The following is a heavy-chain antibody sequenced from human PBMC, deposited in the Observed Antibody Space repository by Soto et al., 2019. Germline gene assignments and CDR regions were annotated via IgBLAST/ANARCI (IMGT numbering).Heavy chain of an antibody. CDR1: GFTFSSYA. CDR3: ATDQLTYGPEFFDH. D-gene: IGHD1-1*01. CDR2: ISGSGGLT. Sequence: EVQLLESGGGLVQPGGSLRLSCAASGFTFSSYAMSWVRQAPGKGLEWVSTISGSGGLTYYADSGKGRFTISRDNSKNTLYLQMNSMRADDTAVYYCATDQLTYGPEFFDHWGQGTLVTVSS. J-gene: IGHJ4*02. V-gene: IGHV3-23*01.